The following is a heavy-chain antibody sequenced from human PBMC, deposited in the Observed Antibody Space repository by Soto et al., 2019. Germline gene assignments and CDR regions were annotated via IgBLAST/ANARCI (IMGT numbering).Heavy chain of an antibody. J-gene: IGHJ5*02. V-gene: IGHV3-33*01. CDR1: GFTFSSYG. D-gene: IGHD3-9*01. CDR2: IWYDGSNK. CDR3: ARDFIHYDILTGCWFDP. Sequence: GGSLRLSCAASGFTFSSYGMHWVRQAPGKGLEWVAVIWYDGSNKYYGDSVKGRFTISRDNSKNTLYLQMNSLRAEDTAVYYWARDFIHYDILTGCWFDPWGQGTLVTVSS.